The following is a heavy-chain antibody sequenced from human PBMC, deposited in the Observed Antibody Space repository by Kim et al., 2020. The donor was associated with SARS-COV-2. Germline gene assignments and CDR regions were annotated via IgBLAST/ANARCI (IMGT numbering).Heavy chain of an antibody. J-gene: IGHJ3*02. Sequence: GGSLRLSCAASGFTFDDYAMHWVRQAPGKGLEWVSGISWNSGSIGYADSVKGRFTISRDNAKNSLYLQMNSLRAEDTALYYCAKDLFVDSSSWHDAFDIWGQGTMVTVSS. CDR2: ISWNSGSI. D-gene: IGHD6-13*01. CDR1: GFTFDDYA. CDR3: AKDLFVDSSSWHDAFDI. V-gene: IGHV3-9*01.